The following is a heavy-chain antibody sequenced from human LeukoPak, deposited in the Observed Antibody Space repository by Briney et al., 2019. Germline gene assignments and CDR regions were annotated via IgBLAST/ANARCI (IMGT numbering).Heavy chain of an antibody. CDR2: IWYDGSNK. J-gene: IGHJ6*02. CDR1: GFTFSSYG. D-gene: IGHD3-3*01. Sequence: GGSLRLSCAASGFTFSSYGMHWVRQAPGKGLEGVAVIWYDGSNKYYADSVKGRFTISRDNSKNTLYLQMNSLRAEDTAVYYCARAIFGVVTIRRPGRGMDVWGQGTTVTVSS. CDR3: ARAIFGVVTIRRPGRGMDV. V-gene: IGHV3-33*01.